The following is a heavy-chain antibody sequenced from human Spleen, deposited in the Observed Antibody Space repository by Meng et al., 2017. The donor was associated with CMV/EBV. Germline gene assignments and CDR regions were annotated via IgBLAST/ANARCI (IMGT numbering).Heavy chain of an antibody. V-gene: IGHV1-18*01. D-gene: IGHD6-13*01. CDR1: GYSFTSYG. CDR2: TSAYNGNT. Sequence: SGYSFTSYGISWVRQAPGQGPEWMGWTSAYNGNTIYAQKFQGRVTMTTDTSRSTAYSELRSLTSDDTAVYYCARDQQLIPAEYFQHWGPGTLVTVSS. J-gene: IGHJ1*01. CDR3: ARDQQLIPAEYFQH.